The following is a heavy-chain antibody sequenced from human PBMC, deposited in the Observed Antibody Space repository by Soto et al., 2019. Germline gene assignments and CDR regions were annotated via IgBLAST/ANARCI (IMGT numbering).Heavy chain of an antibody. CDR3: ANDYGDYAGYPDY. V-gene: IGHV3-30*18. Sequence: QVQLVESGGGVVQPGRYLRVSCAASTVTFNNFGMNWVRQAPGKGLEWVAVISLDGSKKYYAASVKGRFTISRDNSKNTLYLEMNSLRPEDTAFYYCANDYGDYAGYPDYWGRGTLVTVSS. CDR2: ISLDGSKK. CDR1: TVTFNNFG. D-gene: IGHD4-17*01. J-gene: IGHJ4*02.